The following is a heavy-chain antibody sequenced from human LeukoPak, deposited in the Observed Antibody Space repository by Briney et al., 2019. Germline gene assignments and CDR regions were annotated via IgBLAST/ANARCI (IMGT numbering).Heavy chain of an antibody. V-gene: IGHV3-30*02. Sequence: GGSLRLSCAASGFTFSSYGMHWVRQAPGKGLEWVAFIRYDGSNKYYADSVKGRFTISRDNAKNSLYLQMNSLRAEDTAVYYCARETYYYDSSVDAFDIWGQGTMVTVSS. J-gene: IGHJ3*02. CDR3: ARETYYYDSSVDAFDI. CDR1: GFTFSSYG. D-gene: IGHD3-22*01. CDR2: IRYDGSNK.